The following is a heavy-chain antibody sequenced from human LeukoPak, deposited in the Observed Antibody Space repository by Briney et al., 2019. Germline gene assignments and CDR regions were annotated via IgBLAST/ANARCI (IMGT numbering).Heavy chain of an antibody. CDR1: GFTVSSNY. D-gene: IGHD3-10*01. J-gene: IGHJ5*02. CDR3: AKDGSAMVRGVIYNWFDP. CDR2: IYSGGST. Sequence: GGSLRLSCAASGFTVSSNYMSWVRQAPGKGLEWVSVIYSGGSTYYADSVKGRFTISRDNSKNTLYLQMNSLRAEDTAVYYCAKDGSAMVRGVIYNWFDPWGQGTLVTVSS. V-gene: IGHV3-53*05.